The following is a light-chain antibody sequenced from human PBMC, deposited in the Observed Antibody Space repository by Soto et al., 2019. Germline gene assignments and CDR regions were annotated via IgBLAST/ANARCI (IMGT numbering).Light chain of an antibody. V-gene: IGLV2-14*01. CDR1: SSDVGGYNY. Sequence: QSVLTQPASVSGSPGQSITISCTGTSSDVGGYNYVSWYQQHPGKAPKLMIYDVSNRPSGVSNRFSGSKSGNTASLTISGLRAEDEAAYYCTSYTSRNSVLFGGGTKLTVL. J-gene: IGLJ2*01. CDR3: TSYTSRNSVL. CDR2: DVS.